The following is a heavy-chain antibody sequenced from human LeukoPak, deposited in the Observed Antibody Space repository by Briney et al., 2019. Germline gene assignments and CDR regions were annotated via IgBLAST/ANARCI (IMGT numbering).Heavy chain of an antibody. Sequence: KPSETLSLTCTVSGGSMSSYYWSFIRQPAGKGLEWIGRIHTSWTTYYNPSLKSRVTTSVDTSRNQFSLRLTSVTAADTAVYYCARGDYYDGGGRNWFDPWGQGTLVTVSS. CDR1: GGSMSSYY. V-gene: IGHV4-4*07. CDR3: ARGDYYDGGGRNWFDP. D-gene: IGHD3-16*01. J-gene: IGHJ5*02. CDR2: IHTSWTT.